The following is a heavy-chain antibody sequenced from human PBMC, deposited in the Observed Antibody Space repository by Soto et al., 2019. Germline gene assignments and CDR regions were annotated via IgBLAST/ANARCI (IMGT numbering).Heavy chain of an antibody. CDR1: GGTFSSYA. J-gene: IGHJ6*02. D-gene: IGHD5-12*01. Sequence: QVRLVQSGAEVKKPGSSVKVSCKASGGTFSSYAISWVRQAPGQGLEWMGGIIPIFGTANYAQKFQGRVTITADESTSTAYMELSSLRSEDTAVYYCARDGGGYDLYYYYGMDVWGQGTTVTVSS. CDR3: ARDGGGYDLYYYYGMDV. CDR2: IIPIFGTA. V-gene: IGHV1-69*12.